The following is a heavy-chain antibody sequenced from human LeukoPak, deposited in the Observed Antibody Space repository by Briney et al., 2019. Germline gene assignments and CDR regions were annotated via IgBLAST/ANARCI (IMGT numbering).Heavy chain of an antibody. V-gene: IGHV3-7*01. Sequence: GGSLRLSCAASGFTFSSYSMSWVRQAPGKGLEWVANIKQDGSEKYYVDSVKGRFTISRDNAKNSLYLQMNSLRAEDTAVYYCAREDTSYFDYWGQGTLVTVSS. D-gene: IGHD5-18*01. CDR3: AREDTSYFDY. J-gene: IGHJ4*02. CDR1: GFTFSSYS. CDR2: IKQDGSEK.